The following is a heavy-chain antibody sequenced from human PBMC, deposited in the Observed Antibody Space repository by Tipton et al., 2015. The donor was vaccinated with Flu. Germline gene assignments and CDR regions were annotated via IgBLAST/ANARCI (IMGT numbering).Heavy chain of an antibody. J-gene: IGHJ4*02. CDR1: GGAISTYY. D-gene: IGHD3-22*01. CDR2: LYHTGST. Sequence: GLVKPSETLSLICSVSGGAISTYYWNWIRQPPGKGLEWIGNLYHTGSTYYNPSLRSRVTISVDTSKNQFSLKLSSVTAADTAVYYCASGRYDSSAREGFFGYWGQGTLVTVSS. CDR3: ASGRYDSSAREGFFGY. V-gene: IGHV4-59*08.